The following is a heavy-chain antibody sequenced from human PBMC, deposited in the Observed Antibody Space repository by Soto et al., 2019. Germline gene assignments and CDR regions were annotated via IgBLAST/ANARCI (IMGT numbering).Heavy chain of an antibody. V-gene: IGHV3-23*01. J-gene: IGHJ4*02. D-gene: IGHD2-15*01. CDR1: GFTFSSFD. CDR3: VKGDCSGGRCYRGFDY. CDR2: VTASGSIT. Sequence: PWGSLRLSCAASGFTFSSFDMNWVRQAPGNGLEWVSGVTASGSITSYADPAKGRFTISRDNAKNTVYLQMNSLRAEDTAIYYCVKGDCSGGRCYRGFDYWGQGTLVTVSS.